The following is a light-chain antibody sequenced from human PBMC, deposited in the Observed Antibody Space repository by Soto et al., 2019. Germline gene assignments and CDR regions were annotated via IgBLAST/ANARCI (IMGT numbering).Light chain of an antibody. J-gene: IGLJ1*01. V-gene: IGLV1-40*01. Sequence: QSVLTQPPSVSGAPGQRVTISCTGSSSNVGSTYDVQWYQQLPGTAPKLLIHGNTNRPSGVPDRFSGSKSGTSASLAITGLHPDDEADYYCQSYYDSLCAHYVFGTGTKVTVL. CDR3: QSYYDSLCAHYV. CDR2: GNT. CDR1: SSNVGSTYD.